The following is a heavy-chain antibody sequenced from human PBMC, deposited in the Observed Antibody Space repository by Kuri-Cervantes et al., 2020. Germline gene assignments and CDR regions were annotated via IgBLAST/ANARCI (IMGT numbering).Heavy chain of an antibody. CDR3: ARVFVEAAASTQTFDP. D-gene: IGHD6-13*01. Sequence: SCAVSGGSISFDGYSWSWIRQPPGKGLEWIGYIYHSGSTYYNPSLKSRVTISIDTSQNQFSLRLSSVTAADTAVYYCARVFVEAAASTQTFDPWSQGTLVTVSS. CDR2: IYHSGST. J-gene: IGHJ5*02. CDR1: GGSISFDGYS. V-gene: IGHV4-30-2*01.